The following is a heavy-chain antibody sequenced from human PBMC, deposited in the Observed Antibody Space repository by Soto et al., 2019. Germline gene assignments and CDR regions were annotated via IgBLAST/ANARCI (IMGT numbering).Heavy chain of an antibody. Sequence: QVKLVQSGAEVQKPGSSVKVSCKASGGTFRSYAFSWVRQAPGQGLEWMGGIIPIFGTANYAPNFQGRVTMTADESTSTAYMEVTSLRSDDTAVYYCARAVEYCSSPSCVNFYYYGMDVWGQGTTVTVSS. CDR3: ARAVEYCSSPSCVNFYYYGMDV. D-gene: IGHD2-2*01. V-gene: IGHV1-69*01. J-gene: IGHJ6*02. CDR1: GGTFRSYA. CDR2: IIPIFGTA.